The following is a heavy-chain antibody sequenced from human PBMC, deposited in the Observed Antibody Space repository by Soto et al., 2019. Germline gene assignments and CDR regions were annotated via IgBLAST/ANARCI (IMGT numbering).Heavy chain of an antibody. J-gene: IGHJ4*02. CDR3: AREGSYYFDSRIDY. CDR2: INPYGGSA. D-gene: IGHD3-10*01. V-gene: IGHV1-46*01. Sequence: QVVLVQSGAEVMRPGDSVTVSCKAPEYTFANHFMHWVRQAPGQGLEWMGIINPYGGSATYSQKFQGRVTVTRDTPTSTLYLVLSSLTSADTAVYYCAREGSYYFDSRIDYWGQGTLVTVSS. CDR1: EYTFANHF.